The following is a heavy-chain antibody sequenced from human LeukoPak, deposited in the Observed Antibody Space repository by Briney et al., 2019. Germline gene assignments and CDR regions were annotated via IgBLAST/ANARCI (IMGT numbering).Heavy chain of an antibody. Sequence: SETLSLTCTVPGGSISSGGYYWSWIRQHPGQGLEWIGYIYYSGSTYYNPSLKSRVTISVDTSKNQFSLKLSSVTTADTAVYYCARRAGAAAGTYYYYGMDVWGQGATVTVSS. V-gene: IGHV4-31*03. D-gene: IGHD6-13*01. CDR3: ARRAGAAAGTYYYYGMDV. CDR2: IYYSGST. J-gene: IGHJ6*02. CDR1: GGSISSGGYY.